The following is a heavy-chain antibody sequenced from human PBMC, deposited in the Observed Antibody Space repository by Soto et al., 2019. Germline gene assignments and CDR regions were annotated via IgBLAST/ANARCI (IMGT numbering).Heavy chain of an antibody. D-gene: IGHD2-15*01. V-gene: IGHV3-33*08. J-gene: IGHJ4*02. CDR3: ARDSSGGDAYPDY. CDR2: IWYDESHR. CDR1: GFSFSSYG. Sequence: QVRLVESGGGMVQPGRSLRLSCAASGFSFSSYGMHWVRQAPGKGLEWVAVIWYDESHRYFADSVKGRFTISRDSSKKTLYLQMSSLRAEDTAVYYCARDSSGGDAYPDYRGQGTQVTVSS.